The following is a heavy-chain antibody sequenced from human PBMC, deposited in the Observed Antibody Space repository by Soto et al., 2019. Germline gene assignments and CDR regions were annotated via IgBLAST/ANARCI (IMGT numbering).Heavy chain of an antibody. Sequence: EVQLVESGGGLVQPGGSLRLSCEASGFTFRNYDMHWVRQGTGKGLEWVSGISAAGGPDDADSVEARFTISRENAQNSFLLQMNSLRVGDTAVYYCARTDRDFYGLDVWGQGTTVIVSS. J-gene: IGHJ6*02. CDR1: GFTFRNYD. V-gene: IGHV3-13*05. CDR3: ARTDRDFYGLDV. CDR2: ISAAGGP.